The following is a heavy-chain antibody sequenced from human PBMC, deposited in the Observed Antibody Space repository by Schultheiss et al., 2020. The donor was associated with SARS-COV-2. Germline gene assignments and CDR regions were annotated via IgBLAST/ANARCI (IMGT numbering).Heavy chain of an antibody. CDR3: ARMGPTGTSPPRAKMNAFDI. Sequence: GGSLRLSCTASGFTFGDYAMSWVRQAPGKGLEWVAVISYDGSNKYYADSVKGRFTISRENAKNSLYLQMNSLRSEDTAVYYCARMGPTGTSPPRAKMNAFDIWGQGTMVTVSS. V-gene: IGHV3-30*14. J-gene: IGHJ3*02. CDR1: GFTFGDYA. D-gene: IGHD1-1*01. CDR2: ISYDGSNK.